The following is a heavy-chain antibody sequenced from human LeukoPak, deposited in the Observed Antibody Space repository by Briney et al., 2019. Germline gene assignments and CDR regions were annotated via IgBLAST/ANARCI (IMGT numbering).Heavy chain of an antibody. Sequence: ASVKVSCKASGYTFTSYGISWVRQAPGQGLEWMGWIGAYNGNTNYAQKLQGRVTMTTDTSTSTAYMELRSLRSDDTAVYYCARTSGYYYYYGMDVWGQGTTVTVSS. J-gene: IGHJ6*02. CDR1: GYTFTSYG. CDR3: ARTSGYYYYYGMDV. CDR2: IGAYNGNT. V-gene: IGHV1-18*01. D-gene: IGHD3-10*01.